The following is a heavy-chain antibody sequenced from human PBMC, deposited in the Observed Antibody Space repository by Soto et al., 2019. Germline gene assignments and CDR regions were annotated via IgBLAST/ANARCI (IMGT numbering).Heavy chain of an antibody. CDR2: ISADSGEP. CDR3: GISAGLDF. Sequence: ASVKVSCKASCFSSTTYAFSWVRRAPGQGLEWMGLISADSGEPRYAQKFQGRVAMTTDTSTRTAYMELRGLTSDDTAVYYCGISAGLDFWGQGTRVTVSS. J-gene: IGHJ4*02. V-gene: IGHV1-18*01. CDR1: CFSSTTYA. D-gene: IGHD6-13*01.